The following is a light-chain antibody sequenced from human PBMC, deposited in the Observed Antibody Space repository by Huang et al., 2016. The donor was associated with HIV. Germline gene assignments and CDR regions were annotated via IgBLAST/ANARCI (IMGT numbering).Light chain of an antibody. Sequence: DVVMTQSPLSLSVTLGQPASISCRSSQGLVYSDGNIYLNWFQQRPGQSPRRLIYNVSNRDSGVPDRFSGSGSGTDFTLKISRVEAEDVGVYFCMQGTHWPLTFGGGTKVEIK. V-gene: IGKV2-30*01. CDR3: MQGTHWPLT. CDR2: NVS. CDR1: QGLVYSDGNIY. J-gene: IGKJ4*01.